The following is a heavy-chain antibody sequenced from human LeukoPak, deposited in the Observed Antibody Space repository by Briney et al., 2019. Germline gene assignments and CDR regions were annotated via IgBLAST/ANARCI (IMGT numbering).Heavy chain of an antibody. Sequence: PGGSLRLSCAASGFTFDDYGMSWVRQAPGKGLEWVSGINWNGGSTGYADSVKGRFTISRDNAKNSLYLQMNSLRAEDTALYYCARDKAIYYDFWSGYSTMDVWGKGTTVTVSS. CDR2: INWNGGST. CDR1: GFTFDDYG. D-gene: IGHD3-3*01. V-gene: IGHV3-20*04. CDR3: ARDKAIYYDFWSGYSTMDV. J-gene: IGHJ6*03.